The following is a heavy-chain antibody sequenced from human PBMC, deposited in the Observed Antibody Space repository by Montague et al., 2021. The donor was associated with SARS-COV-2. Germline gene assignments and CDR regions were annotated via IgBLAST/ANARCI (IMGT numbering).Heavy chain of an antibody. CDR2: IYYSGST. CDR3: VRSRAERDFDCTKLDAHVKPYYLAY. CDR1: GGSISSSCYY. Sequence: SETLSLTCTVSGGSISSSCYYWGWIRQPTGKGLEWVGSIYYSGSTYYNPSLKSRVTISVDTPKYPFTLKLSSVTAADTAVYYCVRSRAERDFDCTKLDAHVKPYYLAYWGQGTLVAVSS. J-gene: IGHJ4*02. D-gene: IGHD3-9*01. V-gene: IGHV4-39*01.